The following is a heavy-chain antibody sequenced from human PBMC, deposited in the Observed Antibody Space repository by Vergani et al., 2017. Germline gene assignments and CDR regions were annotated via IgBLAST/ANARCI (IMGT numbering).Heavy chain of an antibody. J-gene: IGHJ6*03. Sequence: QVQLVQSGAEVKKPGASVKVSCKASGYTFTGYYMHWVRQAPGQGLEWMGWINPNSGGTNYAQKFQGRVTMTRDTSISTAYMELSRLRSEDTAVYYCARDGSSSWPYYYYYMDVWGKGTTVTVSS. CDR2: INPNSGGT. CDR3: ARDGSSSWPYYYYYMDV. D-gene: IGHD6-13*01. CDR1: GYTFTGYY. V-gene: IGHV1-2*02.